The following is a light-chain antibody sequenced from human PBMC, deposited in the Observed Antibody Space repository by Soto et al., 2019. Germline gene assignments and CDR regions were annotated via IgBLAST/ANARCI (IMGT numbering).Light chain of an antibody. V-gene: IGLV2-23*03. Sequence: QSALTQPASVSGSPGQSITISCTGTSSDVGRYNLVSWYQQHPGKAPKVMIYEGSKRPSGVSDRFSGSKSGNTASLTISGLQAEDEGDYYCCSYAGYSTFVVFGGGTQLTVL. CDR1: SSDVGRYNL. J-gene: IGLJ2*01. CDR2: EGS. CDR3: CSYAGYSTFVV.